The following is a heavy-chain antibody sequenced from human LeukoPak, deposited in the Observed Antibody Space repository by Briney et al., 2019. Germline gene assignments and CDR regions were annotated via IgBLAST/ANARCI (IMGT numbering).Heavy chain of an antibody. Sequence: PSETLSLTCTVSGDSISGSYWTWIRQPPGKGLEWIGYIHYSGSTNYNPSLESRVTISLNTSKNQFSLNLSSVTAADTAVYYCARQSYYGSGRRDDAFDIWGQGTMVTVSS. CDR1: GDSISGSY. V-gene: IGHV4-59*08. CDR3: ARQSYYGSGRRDDAFDI. CDR2: IHYSGST. J-gene: IGHJ3*02. D-gene: IGHD3-10*01.